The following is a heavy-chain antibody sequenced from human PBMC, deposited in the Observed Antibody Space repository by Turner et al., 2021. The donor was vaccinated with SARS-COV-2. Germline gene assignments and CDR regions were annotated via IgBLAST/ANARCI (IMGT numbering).Heavy chain of an antibody. CDR3: ARDPRGGHYYDSSGYYPDY. J-gene: IGHJ4*02. Sequence: QVQLVASGGGVVQPGRSLRLSCAASGFTFSSYGLHWVRQAPGKGLEWVAVIWYDGSNKYYADSVKGRFTISRDNSKNTLYLQMNSLRAEDTAVYYCARDPRGGHYYDSSGYYPDYWGQGTLVTVSS. D-gene: IGHD3-22*01. V-gene: IGHV3-33*08. CDR2: IWYDGSNK. CDR1: GFTFSSYG.